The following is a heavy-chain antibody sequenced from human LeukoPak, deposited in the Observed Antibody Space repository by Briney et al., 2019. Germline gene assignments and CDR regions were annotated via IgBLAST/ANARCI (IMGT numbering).Heavy chain of an antibody. Sequence: GASVKVSCKASRYTFTGYYMHWVRQAPGQGLEWMGWINPHSGDTNYAQKFQGRVTMTRDTSTSTAYMEESRLRSDDTAVYYCAKDMRSRGYSGYDCFDYWGQGTLVTVSS. CDR1: RYTFTGYY. D-gene: IGHD5-12*01. V-gene: IGHV1-2*02. CDR2: INPHSGDT. J-gene: IGHJ4*02. CDR3: AKDMRSRGYSGYDCFDY.